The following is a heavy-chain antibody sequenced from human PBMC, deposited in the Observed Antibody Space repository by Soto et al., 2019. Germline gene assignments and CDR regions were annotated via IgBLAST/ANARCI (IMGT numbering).Heavy chain of an antibody. CDR3: ASLNYDILTGYYNPPDA. V-gene: IGHV5-51*01. CDR2: IYPGDSDT. CDR1: GYSFTSYW. Sequence: GESLKISCKGSGYSFTSYWIGWVRQMPGKGLEWMGIIYPGDSDTRYSPSFQGQVTISADKSISTAYLQWSSLKASDTAMYYCASLNYDILTGYYNPPDAWGQGTTVTVSS. D-gene: IGHD3-9*01. J-gene: IGHJ6*02.